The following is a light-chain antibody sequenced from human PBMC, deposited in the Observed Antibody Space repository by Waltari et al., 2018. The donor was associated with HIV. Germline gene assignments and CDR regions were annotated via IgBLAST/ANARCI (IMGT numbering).Light chain of an antibody. CDR3: ATWDDSLNGPL. J-gene: IGLJ2*01. Sequence: QSVLTQPPSVSATPGQRVTISCSGSSSTTGNNMFTWYQQLPGTAPKLIIYGNDQRPSGVPDRFSGSKSGTSASLAISGLQSEDEADYYCATWDDSLNGPLFGGGTKLTVL. CDR2: GND. V-gene: IGLV1-44*01. CDR1: SSTTGNNM.